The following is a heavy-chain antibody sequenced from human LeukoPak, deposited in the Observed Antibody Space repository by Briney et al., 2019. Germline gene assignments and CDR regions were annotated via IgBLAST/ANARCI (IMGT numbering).Heavy chain of an antibody. J-gene: IGHJ4*02. D-gene: IGHD5-12*01. CDR3: ARHLYSGYDRVFDY. CDR1: GGSISSHY. CDR2: VYYSGIT. V-gene: IGHV4-59*08. Sequence: SETLSLTCTVSGGSISSHYWSWIRQPPGKGLEGMGYVYYSGITNYNPSLKSRVTISVDTPKSQFSLKLSSVTDADTAVYFCARHLYSGYDRVFDYWGQGSLVTVSS.